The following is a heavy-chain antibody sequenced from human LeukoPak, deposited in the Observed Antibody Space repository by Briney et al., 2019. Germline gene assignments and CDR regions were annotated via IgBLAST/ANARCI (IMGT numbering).Heavy chain of an antibody. CDR2: IYYSKNT. Sequence: SETLSLTCTVSGGSISSSSAYWGWIRQPPGKGLEWIGSIYYSKNTYYNPSLKSRVTISADTSKNQFSLTLGSVSATDTAVYYCVSPRGFSYGYFDYWGQGTVVTVSS. V-gene: IGHV4-39*01. CDR1: GGSISSSSAY. J-gene: IGHJ4*02. CDR3: VSPRGFSYGYFDY. D-gene: IGHD5-18*01.